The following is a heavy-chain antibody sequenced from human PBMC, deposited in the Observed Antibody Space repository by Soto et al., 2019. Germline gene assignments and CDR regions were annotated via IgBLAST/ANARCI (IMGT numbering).Heavy chain of an antibody. Sequence: GGFMILSCSASGLPFSSYMMHLVRQAAGKGLEWVSYISSSSSTLYYADSVKGRFTISRDNAKNSLYLQMNSLRAEDTAVYYCAKVIGEKQPVEGDFLDYWGQGTLVNVSS. V-gene: IGHV3-48*01. CDR2: ISSSSSTL. D-gene: IGHD6-6*01. J-gene: IGHJ4*02. CDR1: GLPFSSYM. CDR3: AKVIGEKQPVEGDFLDY.